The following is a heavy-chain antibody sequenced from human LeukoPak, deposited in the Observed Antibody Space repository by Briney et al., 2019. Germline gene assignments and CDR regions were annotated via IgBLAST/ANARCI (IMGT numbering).Heavy chain of an antibody. CDR3: ARGCYYGSGSTWFDP. V-gene: IGHV4-31*03. Sequence: SQTLSLTCTVSGGSITSGNYYWSWIRQHPGKGLEWIGFIFRNGNTYYNASLKSRATISVDTSKNQFSLQLNSVTAADTAVYYCARGCYYGSGSTWFDPWGQGTLVTVSS. CDR2: IFRNGNT. D-gene: IGHD3-10*01. J-gene: IGHJ5*02. CDR1: GGSITSGNYY.